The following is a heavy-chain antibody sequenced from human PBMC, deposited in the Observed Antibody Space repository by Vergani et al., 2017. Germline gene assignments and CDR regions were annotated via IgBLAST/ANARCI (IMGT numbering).Heavy chain of an antibody. J-gene: IGHJ6*02. CDR2: ISPGASTV. Sequence: LEESGGGSVKPGGSLRLSCAASGFKFSDHYMSWIRQAPGKGLGWVSHISPGASTVSYTDSVTGRFTVSRDNDNNSLTLDMTTLRVEDTAVYYCANNPGISATRHYYAMDVWGQGTTVTVSS. CDR1: GFKFSDHY. V-gene: IGHV3-11*04. CDR3: ANNPGISATRHYYAMDV. D-gene: IGHD2-15*01.